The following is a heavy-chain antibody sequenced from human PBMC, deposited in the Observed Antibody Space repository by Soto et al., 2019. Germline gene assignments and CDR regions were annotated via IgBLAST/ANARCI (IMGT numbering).Heavy chain of an antibody. CDR2: IYPGDSDT. CDR3: ARSRVGVAATGSFDY. D-gene: IGHD2-15*01. Sequence: GESLKISCKGSGYSFTSYWIGWVRQMPGKGLEWMGIIYPGDSDTRYSPSFQGQVTISADKSISTAYLQWSSLKASDTAMYYCARSRVGVAATGSFDYWGQGTLVTVSS. J-gene: IGHJ4*02. CDR1: GYSFTSYW. V-gene: IGHV5-51*01.